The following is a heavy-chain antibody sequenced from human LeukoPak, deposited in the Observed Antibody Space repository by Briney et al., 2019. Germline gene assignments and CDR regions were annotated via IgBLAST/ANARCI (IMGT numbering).Heavy chain of an antibody. CDR1: GYTFTSYY. CDR2: INPSGGST. J-gene: IGHJ4*02. CDR3: ARIEPDYANDY. D-gene: IGHD4-17*01. Sequence: ASVKVSCKASGYTFTSYYMHWVRQAPGQGLEWMGIINPSGGSTSYAQKSQGRVTMTRDMSTSTVYMELSSLRSEDTAVYYCARIEPDYANDYWGQGTLVTVSS. V-gene: IGHV1-46*01.